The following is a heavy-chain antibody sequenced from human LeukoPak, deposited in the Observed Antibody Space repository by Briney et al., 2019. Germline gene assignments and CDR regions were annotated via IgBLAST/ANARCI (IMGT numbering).Heavy chain of an antibody. Sequence: GGSLRLSCAASGFTFSSYGMHWVRQAPGKGLEWVAVISYDGSNKYYADSVKGRFTISRDNSKNTLYLQMNSLRAEDTAVYYCARAHGDWYFDLWGRGTLVTVSS. CDR1: GFTFSSYG. D-gene: IGHD2-21*01. J-gene: IGHJ2*01. V-gene: IGHV3-30*03. CDR2: ISYDGSNK. CDR3: ARAHGDWYFDL.